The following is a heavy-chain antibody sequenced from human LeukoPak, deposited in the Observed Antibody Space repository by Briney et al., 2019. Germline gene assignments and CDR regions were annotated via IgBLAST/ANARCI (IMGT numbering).Heavy chain of an antibody. J-gene: IGHJ4*02. V-gene: IGHV4-34*01. CDR1: GGSISGYY. CDR3: ARQYSSSWFSFDY. D-gene: IGHD6-13*01. CDR2: INHSGST. Sequence: SETLSLTCTVSGGSISGYYWSWIRQPPGKGLEWIGEINHSGSTNYNPSLKSRVTISVDTSKNQFSLKLSSVTAADTAVYYCARQYSSSWFSFDYWGQGTLVTVSS.